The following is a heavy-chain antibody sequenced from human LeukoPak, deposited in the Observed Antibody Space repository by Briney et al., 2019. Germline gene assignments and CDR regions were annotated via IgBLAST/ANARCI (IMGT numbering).Heavy chain of an antibody. D-gene: IGHD3-22*01. J-gene: IGHJ4*02. Sequence: SETLSLTCTVSGGSISSYYWSWIRQPPGKGLEWIGYIYYSGSTNYNPSLKSRVTISVDTPKNQFSLKLSSVTAADTAVYYCARSGYYDSSSDYWGQGTLVTVSS. CDR3: ARSGYYDSSSDY. CDR1: GGSISSYY. CDR2: IYYSGST. V-gene: IGHV4-59*01.